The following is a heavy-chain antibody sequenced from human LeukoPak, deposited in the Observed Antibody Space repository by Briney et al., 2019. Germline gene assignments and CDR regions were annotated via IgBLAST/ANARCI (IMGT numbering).Heavy chain of an antibody. Sequence: GASVKVSCKASGYTFTNYGISWVRQAPRQGLEWMGWISAYNGNTNYAQKLQGRVTMTTDTSTSTAYMELRSLRSDVTAVYYCARDLLGGYMDVWGKGTTVTVSS. CDR3: ARDLLGGYMDV. D-gene: IGHD1-26*01. J-gene: IGHJ6*03. CDR2: ISAYNGNT. V-gene: IGHV1-18*01. CDR1: GYTFTNYG.